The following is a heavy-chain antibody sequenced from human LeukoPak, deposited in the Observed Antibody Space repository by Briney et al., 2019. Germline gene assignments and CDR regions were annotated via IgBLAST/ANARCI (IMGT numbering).Heavy chain of an antibody. Sequence: GGSLRLSCAVSGFTVSSNYMSWVRQAPGKGLEWVSVIYSGGSTYYADSVKGRFTISRDNSKNTLYLQMNSLRAEDTAVYYCARAARTPLDFDYWGQGTLVTVSS. CDR2: IYSGGST. J-gene: IGHJ4*02. CDR1: GFTVSSNY. D-gene: IGHD6-6*01. V-gene: IGHV3-53*01. CDR3: ARAARTPLDFDY.